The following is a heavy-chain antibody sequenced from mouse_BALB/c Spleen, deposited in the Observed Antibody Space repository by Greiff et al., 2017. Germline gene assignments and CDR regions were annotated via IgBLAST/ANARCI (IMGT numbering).Heavy chain of an antibody. D-gene: IGHD1-2*01. J-gene: IGHJ2*01. Sequence: DLVKPGASVKLSCKASGYTFTSYWINWIKQRPGQGLEWIGRIAPGSGSTYYNEMFKGKATLTVDTSSSTAYIQLSSLSSEDSAVYFCARKWTTATAVDYWGQGTTLTVSS. V-gene: IGHV1S41*01. CDR1: GYTFTSYW. CDR2: IAPGSGST. CDR3: ARKWTTATAVDY.